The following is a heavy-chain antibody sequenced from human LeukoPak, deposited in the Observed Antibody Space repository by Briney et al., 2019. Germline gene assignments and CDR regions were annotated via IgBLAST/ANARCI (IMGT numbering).Heavy chain of an antibody. CDR3: GNSGYDSGYYYYMDV. CDR2: IYYSGST. J-gene: IGHJ6*03. D-gene: IGHD5-12*01. Sequence: SETLSLTCTVSGYSISSGYYWGWIRQPPGKGLEWIGSIYYSGSTYYNPSLKSRVTISVDTSKNQFSLKLSSVTAADTAVYYCGNSGYDSGYYYYMDVWGKGTTVTVSS. V-gene: IGHV4-38-2*02. CDR1: GYSISSGYY.